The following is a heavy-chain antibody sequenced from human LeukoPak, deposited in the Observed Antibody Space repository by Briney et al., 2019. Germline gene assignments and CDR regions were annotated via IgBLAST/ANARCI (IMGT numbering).Heavy chain of an antibody. V-gene: IGHV1-46*01. CDR1: GYTFTSYY. Sequence: GASVKVSCKASGYTFTSYYMHWVRQAPGQGLEWMGIINPSGGSTSYAQKFQGRVTMTRDTSTSTVYMELRSLRSDDTAVYYCTREGLVGTTNFDYWGQGTLVTVSS. CDR2: INPSGGST. D-gene: IGHD1-26*01. CDR3: TREGLVGTTNFDY. J-gene: IGHJ4*02.